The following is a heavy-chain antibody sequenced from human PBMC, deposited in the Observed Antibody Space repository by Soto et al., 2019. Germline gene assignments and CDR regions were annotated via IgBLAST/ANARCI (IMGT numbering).Heavy chain of an antibody. V-gene: IGHV4-34*01. Sequence: KPSETLSLTCAVYGGSFSGYYWSWIRQPPGKGLEWIGEINHSGSTNYNPSLKSRVTISVDTSKNQFSLKLSSVTAADTAVYYCARNDYDILTGPNFFDYWGQGTLVTVSS. CDR1: GGSFSGYY. CDR3: ARNDYDILTGPNFFDY. D-gene: IGHD3-9*01. J-gene: IGHJ4*02. CDR2: INHSGST.